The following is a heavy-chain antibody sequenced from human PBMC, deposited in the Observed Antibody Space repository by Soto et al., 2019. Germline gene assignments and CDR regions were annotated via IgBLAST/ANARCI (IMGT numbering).Heavy chain of an antibody. CDR2: IYYSGST. CDR3: ARDQNKGVGATYYYGMDV. D-gene: IGHD1-26*01. J-gene: IGHJ6*02. Sequence: SETLSLTCTVSGGSISSGDYYWSWVRQPPGKGLEWIGYIYYSGSTYYNPSLKSRVTISVDTSKNQFSLKLSSVTAADTAVYYCARDQNKGVGATYYYGMDVWGQGTTVTVSS. V-gene: IGHV4-30-4*01. CDR1: GGSISSGDYY.